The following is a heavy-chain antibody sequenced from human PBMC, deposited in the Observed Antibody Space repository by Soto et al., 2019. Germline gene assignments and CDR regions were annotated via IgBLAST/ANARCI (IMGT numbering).Heavy chain of an antibody. CDR3: ARSGRDWNDGVPFDY. V-gene: IGHV1-18*04. D-gene: IGHD1-1*01. CDR1: GYTFTSYG. Sequence: QVQLVQSGAEVKKPGASVKVSCKASGYTFTSYGITWGRQAPGQGLEWMGWISAYKGNTNYAQKFQGRVTMTTDTSTSTVYMELTSLRSDDTAVYYCARSGRDWNDGVPFDYWGQGTLVTVSS. CDR2: ISAYKGNT. J-gene: IGHJ4*02.